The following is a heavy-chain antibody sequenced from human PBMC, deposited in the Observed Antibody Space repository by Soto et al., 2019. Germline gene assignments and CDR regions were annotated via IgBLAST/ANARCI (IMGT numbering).Heavy chain of an antibody. CDR2: IYPGDSDT. J-gene: IGHJ4*02. V-gene: IGHV5-51*01. CDR1: GYSFTRYW. Sequence: GESLTISCRCSGYSFTRYWIGWVRQMPGKGLEWMGIIYPGDSDTRYSPSFQGQVTISADKSISTAYLQWSSLKASDTAMYYCARPKGGTAMVWNYWGQGTLVTVSS. D-gene: IGHD5-18*01. CDR3: ARPKGGTAMVWNY.